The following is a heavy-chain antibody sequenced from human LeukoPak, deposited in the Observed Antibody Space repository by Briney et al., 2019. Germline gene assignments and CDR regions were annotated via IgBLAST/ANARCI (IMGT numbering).Heavy chain of an antibody. CDR2: INHSGST. CDR3: ARRFGYYYMDV. CDR1: GVSFSGYY. D-gene: IGHD3-10*01. V-gene: IGHV4-34*01. Sequence: SETLSLTCAVYGVSFSGYYWSWLRQPPGKGLEWSGEINHSGSTNYNPSLKSRVTISVDTSKNQFSLKLSSVTAADTAVYYCARRFGYYYMDVWGKGTTVTISS. J-gene: IGHJ6*03.